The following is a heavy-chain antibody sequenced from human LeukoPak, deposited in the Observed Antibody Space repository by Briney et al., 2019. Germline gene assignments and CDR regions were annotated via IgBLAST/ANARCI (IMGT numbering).Heavy chain of an antibody. CDR3: AKGRKVQYAYFDY. Sequence: PGASLRLSCAASGFTFSSYAMSWVRQAPGKGLEWVSAVSGSGGSTYYADSVKGRFTISRDNSKNTLYLQMNSLRAEDTAVYYCAKGRKVQYAYFDYWGQETLVTVSS. CDR2: VSGSGGST. J-gene: IGHJ4*02. CDR1: GFTFSSYA. V-gene: IGHV3-23*01. D-gene: IGHD3-10*01.